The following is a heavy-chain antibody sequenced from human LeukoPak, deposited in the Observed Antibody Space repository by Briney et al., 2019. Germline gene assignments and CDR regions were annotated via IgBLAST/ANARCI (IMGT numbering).Heavy chain of an antibody. D-gene: IGHD7-27*01. CDR2: ISYDGSNK. V-gene: IGHV3-30*04. CDR1: GFTFSSYA. J-gene: IGHJ6*03. CDR3: ARQDAGVDYYYYYMDV. Sequence: GGSLRLSCAASGFTFSSYAMHWVRQAPGKGLEWVAVISYDGSNKYYADSVKGRFTISRDNSKNTLYLQMNSLRAEDTAVYYCARQDAGVDYYYYYMDVWGKGTTVTVSS.